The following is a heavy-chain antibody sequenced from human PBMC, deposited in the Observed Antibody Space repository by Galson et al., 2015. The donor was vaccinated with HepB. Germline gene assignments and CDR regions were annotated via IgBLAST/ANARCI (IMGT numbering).Heavy chain of an antibody. V-gene: IGHV3-30*18. CDR3: AKSHDYGDYRPFTYFDY. Sequence: SLRLSCAASGFTFSSYGMHWVRQAPGKGLEWVAVISYDGSNKYYADSVKGRFTISRDNSKNTLYLQMNSLRAEDTAVYYCAKSHDYGDYRPFTYFDYWGQGTLVTVSS. D-gene: IGHD4-17*01. CDR2: ISYDGSNK. CDR1: GFTFSSYG. J-gene: IGHJ4*02.